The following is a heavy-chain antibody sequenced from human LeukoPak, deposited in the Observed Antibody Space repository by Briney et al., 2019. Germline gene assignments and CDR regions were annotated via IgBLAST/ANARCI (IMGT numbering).Heavy chain of an antibody. D-gene: IGHD6-13*01. CDR3: AKGSGSSTWQSHFDY. CDR1: GFTFSSYA. Sequence: GGSLRLSCAASGFTFSSYAMSWVRQAPGKGLEWVSRISVNGSTYYADSVKGRFTISRDSSKNTLYLQMNSLRAEDTAVYYCAKGSGSSTWQSHFDYWGQGTLVTVSS. J-gene: IGHJ4*02. CDR2: ISVNGST. V-gene: IGHV3-23*01.